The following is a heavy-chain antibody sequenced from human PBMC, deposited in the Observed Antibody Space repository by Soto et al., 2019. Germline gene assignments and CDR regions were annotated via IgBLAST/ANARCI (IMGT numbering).Heavy chain of an antibody. Sequence: PGGSLRLSCAASGFTFSSCAMNWVRQAPGKGLEWVSTISGSGESTYYADSVKGWFTISRDNSKSTLYLQMNSLRAEDTAVYYCAKDRWNYDYFDFWGQGTLVTVSS. CDR2: ISGSGEST. V-gene: IGHV3-23*01. J-gene: IGHJ4*02. CDR1: GFTFSSCA. D-gene: IGHD1-7*01. CDR3: AKDRWNYDYFDF.